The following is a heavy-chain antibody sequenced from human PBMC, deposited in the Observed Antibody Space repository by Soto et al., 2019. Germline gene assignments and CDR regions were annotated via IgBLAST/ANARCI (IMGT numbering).Heavy chain of an antibody. CDR3: ARRWGRTFDY. V-gene: IGHV4-59*08. D-gene: IGHD1-26*01. Sequence: QVQLQESGPGLVKPSETLSLTCTVSGGSISSYYWSWMRQPPGKGLECIGYIYYSGSTNYNPSLKSRVTIPVDTSKSQCSLKLSSVTAADTAVYYCARRWGRTFDYWGQGTLVTVSS. J-gene: IGHJ4*02. CDR2: IYYSGST. CDR1: GGSISSYY.